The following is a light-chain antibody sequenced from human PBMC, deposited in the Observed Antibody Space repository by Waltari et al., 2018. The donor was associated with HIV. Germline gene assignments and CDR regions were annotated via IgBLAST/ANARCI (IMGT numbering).Light chain of an antibody. CDR1: SSNIGNDN. CDR3: VGWDSSLSAYV. CDR2: KNY. V-gene: IGLV1-47*01. J-gene: IGLJ1*01. Sequence: QSVLTQPPSASGTPGQTVTISCSGGSSNIGNDNVYWYQQLPGMTPKLLIYKNYVRPSGVPDRFAGSKSGTSASLAISGLRSEDEADYYCVGWDSSLSAYVFGAWTKVTVL.